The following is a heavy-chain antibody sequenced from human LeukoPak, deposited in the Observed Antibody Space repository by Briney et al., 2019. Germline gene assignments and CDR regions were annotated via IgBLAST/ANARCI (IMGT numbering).Heavy chain of an antibody. CDR2: IRFDGSNK. D-gene: IGHD2/OR15-2a*01. CDR3: AKDLYPSQYSNRPYFDY. Sequence: GGSLRLSCAASGFTFTGYGMHWVRQAPGRGLEWVAFIRFDGSNKYCADSVKGRFTISRDNSKNTLHLQMNSLRAEDTAVYYCAKDLYPSQYSNRPYFDYWGQGTLVTVSS. J-gene: IGHJ4*02. CDR1: GFTFTGYG. V-gene: IGHV3-30*02.